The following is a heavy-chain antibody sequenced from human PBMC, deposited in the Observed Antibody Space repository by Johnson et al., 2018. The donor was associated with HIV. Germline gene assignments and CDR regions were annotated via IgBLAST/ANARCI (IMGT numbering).Heavy chain of an antibody. CDR1: GFAFDDYG. CDR3: ARDSDVLPGYTGPEDAFDI. J-gene: IGHJ3*02. CDR2: INWNGGST. V-gene: IGHV3-20*04. D-gene: IGHD3-9*01. Sequence: VQLVESGGGVVRPGGSLRLSCAASGFAFDDYGMSWVRQAPGKGLEWVSGINWNGGSTGYADSVKGRFTISRDISKNTLYLQMGSLRTEDTAVYFCARDSDVLPGYTGPEDAFDIWGQGTLVTVSS.